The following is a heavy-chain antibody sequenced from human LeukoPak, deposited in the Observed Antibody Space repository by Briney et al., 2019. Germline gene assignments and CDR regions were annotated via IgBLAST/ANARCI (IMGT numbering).Heavy chain of an antibody. V-gene: IGHV3-74*01. Sequence: GGSLRLSCAASSFTFSKYWFHWVRQAPGKGLDWVSRIDANGRTTDYADSVKGRFTISRDNAKNTLFLEMNSLRAEDTAVYYCARDLAGADDYWGQGTLVTVSS. CDR1: SFTFSKYW. D-gene: IGHD6-13*01. CDR2: IDANGRTT. CDR3: ARDLAGADDY. J-gene: IGHJ4*02.